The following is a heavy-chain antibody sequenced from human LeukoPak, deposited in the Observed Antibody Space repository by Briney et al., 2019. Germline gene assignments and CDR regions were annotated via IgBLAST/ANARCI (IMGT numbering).Heavy chain of an antibody. CDR2: INPNTGDT. CDR3: ARDSPAVSGRYNS. CDR1: GYTFIGCY. V-gene: IGHV1-2*02. D-gene: IGHD6-19*01. J-gene: IGHJ4*02. Sequence: ASVKVYCKASGYTFIGCYLQWVRQAPGQGLEWMGWINPNTGDTNYAQNFQGRVTMTRDTSITTAHMELSSLRSDDTAVYYCARDSPAVSGRYNSWGQGTLVTVSS.